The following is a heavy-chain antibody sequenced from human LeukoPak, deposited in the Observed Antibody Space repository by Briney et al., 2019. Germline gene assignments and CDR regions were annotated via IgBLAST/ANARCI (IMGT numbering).Heavy chain of an antibody. CDR1: GGSFSGYY. D-gene: IGHD4-11*01. CDR3: ARGVKGTVVYYYYFYMDV. Sequence: SETLSLTCAVYGGSFSGYYWSWIRQPPGKGLEWIGEINHSGSTNYNPSLKSRVTISVDTSKNQFSLKLSSVTAADTAVYYCARGVKGTVVYYYYFYMDVWGKGATVTVSS. CDR2: INHSGST. J-gene: IGHJ6*03. V-gene: IGHV4-34*01.